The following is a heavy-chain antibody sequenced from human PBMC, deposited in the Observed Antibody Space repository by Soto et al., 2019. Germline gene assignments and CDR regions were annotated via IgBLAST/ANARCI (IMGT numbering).Heavy chain of an antibody. Sequence: QVQLVESGGGVVQPGRSLRLSCAASGFTFSSYGMHWVRQAPGKGLEWVAVISYDGTNKYYTDSVKGRFTISRDNSKNTLFLPMNSLRADDTAVYYCAKDLRTPGPFYYNSSGYLPRDSWGQGTLVTVSS. J-gene: IGHJ4*02. CDR3: AKDLRTPGPFYYNSSGYLPRDS. CDR2: ISYDGTNK. V-gene: IGHV3-30*18. CDR1: GFTFSSYG. D-gene: IGHD3-22*01.